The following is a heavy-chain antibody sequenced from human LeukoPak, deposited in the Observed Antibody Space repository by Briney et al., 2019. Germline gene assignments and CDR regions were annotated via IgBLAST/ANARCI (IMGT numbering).Heavy chain of an antibody. CDR2: IYTSGST. Sequence: SETLSLTCTVSGGSLSSYYWNWIRQPAGKGLEWIGRIYTSGSTNYNPSLKSRVTMSVDTSKNQFSLKLSSVTAADTAVYYCARDKSRTYGSADAFDIWDQGTMVTVSS. CDR1: GGSLSSYY. V-gene: IGHV4-4*07. J-gene: IGHJ3*02. D-gene: IGHD3-10*01. CDR3: ARDKSRTYGSADAFDI.